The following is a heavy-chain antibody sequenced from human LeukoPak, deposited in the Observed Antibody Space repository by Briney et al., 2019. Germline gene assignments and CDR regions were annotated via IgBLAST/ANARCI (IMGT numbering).Heavy chain of an antibody. J-gene: IGHJ6*04. V-gene: IGHV3-21*01. Sequence: GGTLRLSCVASGFMFASVGMNWVRQAPGKGLEWVSSISSSSSYIYYADSVKGRFTISRDNAKNSLYLQMNSLRAEDTAVYYCARTTSYYYGSMDVWGKGTTVTVSS. D-gene: IGHD3-10*01. CDR1: GFMFASVG. CDR2: ISSSSSYI. CDR3: ARTTSYYYGSMDV.